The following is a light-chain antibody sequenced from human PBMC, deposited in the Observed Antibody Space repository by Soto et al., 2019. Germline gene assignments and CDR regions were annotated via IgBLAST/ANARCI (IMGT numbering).Light chain of an antibody. V-gene: IGKV3-20*01. J-gene: IGKJ5*01. Sequence: PGERVTLSCRASQSVSSSYLTWYQQKPGQAPRLLIYGASTRATSIPARFSGSGSGTDFTLTISRLEPEDFAVYYCQRYGGFGQGTRMEIK. CDR2: GAS. CDR3: QRYGG. CDR1: QSVSSSY.